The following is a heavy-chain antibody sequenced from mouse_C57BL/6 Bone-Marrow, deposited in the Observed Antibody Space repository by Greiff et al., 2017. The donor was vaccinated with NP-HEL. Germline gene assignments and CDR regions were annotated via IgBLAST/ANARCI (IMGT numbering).Heavy chain of an antibody. V-gene: IGHV1-85*01. CDR3: ARNGYDGY. CDR2: IYPRDGST. Sequence: QVQLKESGPELVKPGATVKLSCKASGYTFTSYDINWVKQRPGQGLEWIGWIYPRDGSTKYNEKFKGKATLTVDTSSSTAYMELHSLTSEDSAVYFCARNGYDGYWGQGTTLTVSS. CDR1: GYTFTSYD. D-gene: IGHD2-2*01. J-gene: IGHJ2*01.